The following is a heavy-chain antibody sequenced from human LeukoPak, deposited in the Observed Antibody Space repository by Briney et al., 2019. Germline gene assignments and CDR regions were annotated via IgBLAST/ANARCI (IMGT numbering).Heavy chain of an antibody. CDR2: IYYSGST. Sequence: SETLSLTCDVSGGSIDSTNWWNWVRQPPGKGLEWIAYIYYSGSTSYNPSLKSRVTISVDTSKNQFSLKLNSVTAADTAMYYCARLFHPALSGNYPFDYWGQGTLVTVSS. CDR3: ARLFHPALSGNYPFDY. J-gene: IGHJ4*02. V-gene: IGHV4/OR15-8*01. CDR1: GGSIDSTNW. D-gene: IGHD1-26*01.